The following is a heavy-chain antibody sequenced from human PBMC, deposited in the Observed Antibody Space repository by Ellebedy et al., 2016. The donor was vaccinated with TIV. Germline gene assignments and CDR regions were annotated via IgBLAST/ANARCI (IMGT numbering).Heavy chain of an antibody. D-gene: IGHD1-26*01. CDR2: IRDKANTYRT. CDR3: ARSGSYLPFDY. J-gene: IGHJ4*02. CDR1: GFTFSDHY. V-gene: IGHV3-72*01. Sequence: PGGSLRLSCAASGFTFSDHYMDWVRQAPGKGLEWIGRIRDKANTYRTEYAASVKGRFTISRDDSKNSLYLQMNSLRTEDTAVYYCARSGSYLPFDYWGQGTLVTVSS.